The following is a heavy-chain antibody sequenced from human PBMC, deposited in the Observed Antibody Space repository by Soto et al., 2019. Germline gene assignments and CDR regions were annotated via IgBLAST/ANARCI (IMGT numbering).Heavy chain of an antibody. D-gene: IGHD6-13*01. CDR3: AATTPGRGSSWYYYYGMDV. CDR1: GGTFSSYA. V-gene: IGHV1-69*13. J-gene: IGHJ6*02. Sequence: GASVKVSCKASGGTFSSYAISWVRRAPGQGLEWMGGIIPIFGTANYAQKFQGRVTITADESTSTAYMELSSLRSEDTAVYYCAATTPGRGSSWYYYYGMDVWGQGTTVTVSS. CDR2: IIPIFGTA.